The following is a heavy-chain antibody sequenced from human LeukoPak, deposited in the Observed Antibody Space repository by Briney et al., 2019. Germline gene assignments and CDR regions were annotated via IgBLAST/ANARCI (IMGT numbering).Heavy chain of an antibody. Sequence: GGSLRLSCAASGFTFSNYAMSWVRQAPGKGLEWVSAISGSRGNTYYADSVKGRFTISRDNAKNALYLQMNSLRAEDTAVYYCAKDLHYGSADYWGQGTLVTVSS. V-gene: IGHV3-23*01. CDR3: AKDLHYGSADY. CDR2: ISGSRGNT. J-gene: IGHJ4*02. D-gene: IGHD3-10*01. CDR1: GFTFSNYA.